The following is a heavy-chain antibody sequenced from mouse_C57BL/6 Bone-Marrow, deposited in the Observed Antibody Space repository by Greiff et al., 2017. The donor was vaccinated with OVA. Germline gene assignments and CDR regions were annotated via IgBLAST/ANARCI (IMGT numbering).Heavy chain of an antibody. CDR1: GFTFSDYY. V-gene: IGHV5-16*01. Sequence: EVMLVESEGGLVQPGSSMKLSCTASGFTFSDYYMAWVRQVPEKGLEWVANINYDGSSTYYLDSLKSRFIISRDNAKNILYLQMSSLKSENTATYYCARAPIRLFTTVVDWYFDVWGTGTTVTVSS. J-gene: IGHJ1*03. CDR2: INYDGSST. CDR3: ARAPIRLFTTVVDWYFDV. D-gene: IGHD1-1*01.